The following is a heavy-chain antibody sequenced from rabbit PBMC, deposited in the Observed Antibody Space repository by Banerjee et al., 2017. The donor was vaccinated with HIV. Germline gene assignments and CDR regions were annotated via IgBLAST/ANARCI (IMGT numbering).Heavy chain of an antibody. D-gene: IGHD8-1*01. J-gene: IGHJ6*01. CDR1: GFDFSSSYY. V-gene: IGHV1S40*01. Sequence: QSLEESGGDLVKPGASLTLTCKASGFDFSSSYYMCWVRQAPGKGLEWIACIYAGSSGSTYYASWAKGRFTISKTSSTTVTLQMTSLTAADTATYFCARDAGSTYYTYYGMDLWGPGTLVTVS. CDR2: IYAGSSGST. CDR3: ARDAGSTYYTYYGMDL.